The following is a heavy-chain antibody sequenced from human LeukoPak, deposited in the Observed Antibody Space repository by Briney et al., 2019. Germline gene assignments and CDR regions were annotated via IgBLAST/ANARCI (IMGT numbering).Heavy chain of an antibody. J-gene: IGHJ4*02. CDR3: AXDXRXXSXXWXXRXFDY. CDR2: ITGSGGTT. V-gene: IGHV3-23*01. D-gene: IGHD5-18*01. CDR1: GFTFSNYA. Sequence: CXASGFTFSNYAMTWVRQAPGKGLEWVSTITGSGGTTYYADSMKGRFTISRDNSKNSLYLQMNNLRAEDTDVCYCAXDXRXXSXXWXXRXFDYWGXGTLVTVSS.